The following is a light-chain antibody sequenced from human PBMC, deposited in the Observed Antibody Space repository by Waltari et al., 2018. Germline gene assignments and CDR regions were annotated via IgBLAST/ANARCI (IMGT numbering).Light chain of an antibody. J-gene: IGKJ4*01. CDR1: QSVKNN. Sequence: DIPMTQSPSTLSAYVGVRVIIPCRASQSVKNNLAWYQQKPGKAPKVLVHKSSRLESGVPSRFSGSGYGTEFTLTISSLQPDDFATYYCQEYDSLPVTFGGGTKVEIK. CDR2: KSS. CDR3: QEYDSLPVT. V-gene: IGKV1-5*03.